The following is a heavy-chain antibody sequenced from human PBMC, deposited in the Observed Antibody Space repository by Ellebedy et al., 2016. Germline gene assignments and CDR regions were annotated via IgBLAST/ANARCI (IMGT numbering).Heavy chain of an antibody. V-gene: IGHV1-18*04. CDR1: AYTFTTFS. CDR3: AKTSGWGYGEN. J-gene: IGHJ4*02. CDR2: VNTFSGNT. D-gene: IGHD3-10*01. Sequence: ASVKVSXXASAYTFTTFSITWVRQVPGQALEWMGFVNTFSGNTKFAQKFQGRVSMTTDSSTHTAYMDLRSLRSDDTAMYYCAKTSGWGYGENWGQGTLVTVSS.